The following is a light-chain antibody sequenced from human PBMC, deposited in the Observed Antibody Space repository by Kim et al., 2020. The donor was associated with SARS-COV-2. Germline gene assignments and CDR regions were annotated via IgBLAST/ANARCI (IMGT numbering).Light chain of an antibody. Sequence: PASISCRSSQSLLHSNGYNYLDWYLQKPGQSPQLLIYLGSNRASGVPDRVSGSGSGTDFTLKISRVEAEDVGVYYCMQALQTPLTFGPGTKVDIK. CDR3: MQALQTPLT. CDR2: LGS. V-gene: IGKV2-28*01. J-gene: IGKJ3*01. CDR1: QSLLHSNGYNY.